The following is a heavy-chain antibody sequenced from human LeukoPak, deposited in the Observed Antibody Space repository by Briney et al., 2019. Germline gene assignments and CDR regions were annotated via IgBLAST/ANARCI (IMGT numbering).Heavy chain of an antibody. D-gene: IGHD3-10*01. CDR3: AKGSGSPYYFDY. CDR2: ISGNGGAT. Sequence: GGSLRLSCAASGFAFSNFAMTWVRQAPGKGLECVSLISGNGGATYYADSVKGRFTVSRDNSKSTLFLQMNSLRADDTAVYYCAKGSGSPYYFDYWGQGTLVTVSS. J-gene: IGHJ4*02. CDR1: GFAFSNFA. V-gene: IGHV3-23*01.